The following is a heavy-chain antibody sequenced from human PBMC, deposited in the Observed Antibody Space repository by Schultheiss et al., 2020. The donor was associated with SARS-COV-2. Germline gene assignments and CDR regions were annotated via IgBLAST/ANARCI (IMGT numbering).Heavy chain of an antibody. Sequence: GGSLRLSCAASGFTFDDYAMHWVRQAPGKGLEWVSGISWNSGSIGYADSVKGRFTISRDNAKNSLYLQMNSLRAEDTALYYCAKDMARCLRGYSYGYYYYGMDVWGQGTTVTVSS. V-gene: IGHV3-9*01. J-gene: IGHJ6*02. CDR1: GFTFDDYA. CDR2: ISWNSGSI. D-gene: IGHD5-18*01. CDR3: AKDMARCLRGYSYGYYYYGMDV.